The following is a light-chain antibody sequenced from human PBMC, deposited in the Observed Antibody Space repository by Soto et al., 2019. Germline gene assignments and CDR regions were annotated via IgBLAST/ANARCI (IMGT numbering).Light chain of an antibody. Sequence: EIVMTQSPATLSVSPGERATLSCRASQSVGSDLAWFQQRPGQAPRLLIFGAFTRATGIPARFSGSGSGTEFTLTISSLQSEDFAVYYCQQYNKWWTFGQGTKVDIK. CDR2: GAF. CDR1: QSVGSD. CDR3: QQYNKWWT. V-gene: IGKV3-15*01. J-gene: IGKJ1*01.